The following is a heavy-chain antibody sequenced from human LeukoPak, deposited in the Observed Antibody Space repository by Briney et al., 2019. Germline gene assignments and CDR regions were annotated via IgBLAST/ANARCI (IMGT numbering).Heavy chain of an antibody. CDR2: INPNRDDT. Sequence: PWASVKVSCKASGYTFTGYYIHWVRQAPGQGLEWMGWINPNRDDTKYAQNFQGRVTMTTDTSISTVYMELNRLKSDDTALYYCTKVGRWSTFDSWGQGTLVIVSS. D-gene: IGHD2-15*01. CDR1: GYTFTGYY. CDR3: TKVGRWSTFDS. V-gene: IGHV1-2*02. J-gene: IGHJ4*02.